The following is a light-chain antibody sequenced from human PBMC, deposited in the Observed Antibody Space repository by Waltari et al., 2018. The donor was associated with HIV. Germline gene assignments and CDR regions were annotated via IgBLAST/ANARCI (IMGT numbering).Light chain of an antibody. CDR1: SSAVGRYNY. CDR2: DVD. Sequence: QSALTQPRSVSGSPGQSVTISCTGPSSAVGRYNYVSWYQLRPGKAPKLIIHDVDKRPSGVPDRFSGSKSGNTASLTISGLQAEDEADYYCCSYTGTYTRYVFGTGAKVTVL. J-gene: IGLJ1*01. V-gene: IGLV2-11*01. CDR3: CSYTGTYTRYV.